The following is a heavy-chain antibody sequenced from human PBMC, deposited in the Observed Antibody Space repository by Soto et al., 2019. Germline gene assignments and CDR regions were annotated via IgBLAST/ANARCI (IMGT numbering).Heavy chain of an antibody. CDR2: IYWDDDK. CDR3: AHAGDYDLLTFDH. D-gene: IGHD4-17*01. J-gene: IGHJ4*02. V-gene: IGHV2-5*02. Sequence: QITLKESGPTLVRPAQTLTLTCDFSGFSLSTYHMGVAWIRQPPGKALEWLALIYWDDDKRYSPSLKDRLAISKGTDSNPVVLTITNVDPGDTATYFCAHAGDYDLLTFDHWGPGTLVTVAS. CDR1: GFSLSTYHMG.